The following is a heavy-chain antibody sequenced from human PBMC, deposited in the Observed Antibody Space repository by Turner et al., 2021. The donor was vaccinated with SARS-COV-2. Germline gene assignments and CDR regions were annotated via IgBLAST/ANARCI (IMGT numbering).Heavy chain of an antibody. V-gene: IGHV3-53*01. CDR1: GFTVSSNY. J-gene: IGHJ4*02. CDR3: ARDYGDYYFDY. Sequence: EVQLVESGGGLIQPGGSLRLSCAASGFTVSSNYMSWVRQAPGKGLEWVSVIYSGGSTYSTDSVKGRFTISRDNSKNTLYLQMNSLRAEDTAVYYCARDYGDYYFDYWGQGTLVTVSS. D-gene: IGHD4-17*01. CDR2: IYSGGST.